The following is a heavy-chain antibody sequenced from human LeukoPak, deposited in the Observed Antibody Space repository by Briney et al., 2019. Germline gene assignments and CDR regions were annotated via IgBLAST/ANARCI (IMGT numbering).Heavy chain of an antibody. CDR3: AVEYYYDSSGIGFDY. CDR2: INPNSGGT. J-gene: IGHJ4*02. Sequence: ASVKVSCKASGYTFTGYYMHWVRQAPGQGLEWMGWINPNSGGTNYAQKFQGRVTMTRDMSTSTVYMEPSSLRSEDTAVYYCAVEYYYDSSGIGFDYWGQGTLVTVSS. V-gene: IGHV1-2*02. D-gene: IGHD3-22*01. CDR1: GYTFTGYY.